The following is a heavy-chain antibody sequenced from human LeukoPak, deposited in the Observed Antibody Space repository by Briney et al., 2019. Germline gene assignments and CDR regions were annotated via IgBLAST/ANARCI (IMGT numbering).Heavy chain of an antibody. D-gene: IGHD1-26*01. J-gene: IGHJ5*02. CDR2: INPNSGGT. CDR1: GYTFTGYY. Sequence: ASVKASCKASGYTFTGYYMHWVGQAAGQGLEWMGWINPNSGGTNYAQKFQDRVTMTRDTSISTAYMELSRLRSDDTAVYYCARDPPSRLVGATGQNWYDPWGQGTLVTVSS. V-gene: IGHV1-2*02. CDR3: ARDPPSRLVGATGQNWYDP.